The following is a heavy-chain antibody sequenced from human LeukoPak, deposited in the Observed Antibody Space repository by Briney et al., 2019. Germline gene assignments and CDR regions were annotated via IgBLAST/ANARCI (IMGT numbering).Heavy chain of an antibody. J-gene: IGHJ6*03. D-gene: IGHD2-2*01. CDR2: IKQDGSEK. CDR1: GFTFSSYW. V-gene: IGHV3-7*01. CDR3: ARGVGYCSSTSCYFEYYYYYYMDV. Sequence: GGSLRLSCAASGFTFSSYWMSWVRQAPGKGLEWVANIKQDGSEKYYVDSVKGRFTISRDNAKNSLYLQMNSLRAEDTAVYYCARGVGYCSSTSCYFEYYYYYYMDVWGKGTTVTVSS.